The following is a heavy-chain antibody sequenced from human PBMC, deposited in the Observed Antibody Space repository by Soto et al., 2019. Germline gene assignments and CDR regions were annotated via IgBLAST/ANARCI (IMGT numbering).Heavy chain of an antibody. Sequence: EVQLVESGGGLLKPGGSLTLSCAASGFSFSNAWMSWVRQAPGKGLEWIGRIRSKTDGGTADYTAPVKGRFIISRDDSKNTMSLEMHSLKAEDTAVYFCTTEGRDWGQGTLVTVSS. CDR2: IRSKTDGGTA. J-gene: IGHJ4*02. V-gene: IGHV3-15*01. CDR1: GFSFSNAW. CDR3: TTEGRD.